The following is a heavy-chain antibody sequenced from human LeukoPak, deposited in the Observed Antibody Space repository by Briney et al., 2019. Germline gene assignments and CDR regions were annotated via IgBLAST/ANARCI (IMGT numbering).Heavy chain of an antibody. V-gene: IGHV4-61*01. CDR3: ARSYGSGSSNWFDP. Sequence: SETLSLTCTVSGGSISGGSYYWSWIRQPPGKGLEWIGYIYYSGFTYYNPSLKSRVTVSVDTSKNQFSLKLSSVTAAGTAVYYCARSYGSGSSNWFDPWGQGTLVTVSS. D-gene: IGHD3-10*01. CDR1: GGSISGGSYY. J-gene: IGHJ5*02. CDR2: IYYSGFT.